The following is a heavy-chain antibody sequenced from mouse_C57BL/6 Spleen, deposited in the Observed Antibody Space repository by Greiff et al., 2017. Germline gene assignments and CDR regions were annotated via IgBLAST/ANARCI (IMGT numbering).Heavy chain of an antibody. J-gene: IGHJ4*01. CDR2: IDPNSGGT. CDR3: AREGYITTARDAMDY. D-gene: IGHD1-1*01. V-gene: IGHV1-72*01. CDR1: GYTFTSYW. Sequence: QFQLQQPGAELVKPGASVKLSCNASGYTFTSYWMHWVKPRPGRGLEWIGRIDPNSGGTKYNEKFKSKATLTVDKPSSTAYMQLSNLTSEDSAVYYCAREGYITTARDAMDYWGQGTSVTVSS.